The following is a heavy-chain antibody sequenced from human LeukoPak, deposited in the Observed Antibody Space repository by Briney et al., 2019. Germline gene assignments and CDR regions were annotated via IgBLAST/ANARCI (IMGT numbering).Heavy chain of an antibody. D-gene: IGHD4-23*01. CDR2: IKSKTDGGTT. CDR1: GFTFSNAW. Sequence: GGSLRLSCAASGFTFSNAWMSWVRQAPGKGLEWVGRIKSKTDGGTTDYAAPVKGRFTISRDDSKNTLYLQMNSLKTEDTAVYYCTIDVEDFSAVAYDAFDIWGQGTMVTVSS. J-gene: IGHJ3*02. CDR3: TIDVEDFSAVAYDAFDI. V-gene: IGHV3-15*01.